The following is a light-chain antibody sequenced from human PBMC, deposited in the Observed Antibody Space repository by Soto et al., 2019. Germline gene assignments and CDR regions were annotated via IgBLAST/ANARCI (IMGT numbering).Light chain of an antibody. Sequence: DIPMAQSPSSLSASIGDRVTITCRASQGISEYLAWYQQRPGNAPNLLIYGASILQSGVPSRFSGSGSGTHFTLTISSLPPEDVATYYCHSYNSIPRTFGQGTTVEIK. CDR1: QGISEY. V-gene: IGKV1-27*01. CDR2: GAS. J-gene: IGKJ1*01. CDR3: HSYNSIPRT.